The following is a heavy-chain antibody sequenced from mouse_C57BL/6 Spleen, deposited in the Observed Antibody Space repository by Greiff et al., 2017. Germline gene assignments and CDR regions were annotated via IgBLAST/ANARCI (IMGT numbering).Heavy chain of an antibody. Sequence: VQLQQSGAELVRPGASVTLSCKASGYTFTDYEMHWVKQTPVHGLEWIGAIDPETGGTAYNQKFKGKAILTADKSSSTAYMELRSLTSEDSAVYYCTRSVTYYYFDVWGTGTTVTVSS. CDR3: TRSVTYYYFDV. CDR2: IDPETGGT. CDR1: GYTFTDYE. J-gene: IGHJ1*03. D-gene: IGHD1-1*02. V-gene: IGHV1-15*01.